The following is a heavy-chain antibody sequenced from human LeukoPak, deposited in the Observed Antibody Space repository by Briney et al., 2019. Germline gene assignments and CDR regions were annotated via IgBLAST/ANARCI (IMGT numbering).Heavy chain of an antibody. Sequence: GASVKVSCKASGYTFTSYDINWVRQATGQGLEWMGWINPNSGGTNYAQKFQGRVTMTRDTSISTAYMELSRLRSDDTAVYYCARVYLRSPFDPWGQGTLVTVSS. V-gene: IGHV1-2*02. CDR2: INPNSGGT. J-gene: IGHJ5*02. D-gene: IGHD4-17*01. CDR1: GYTFTSYD. CDR3: ARVYLRSPFDP.